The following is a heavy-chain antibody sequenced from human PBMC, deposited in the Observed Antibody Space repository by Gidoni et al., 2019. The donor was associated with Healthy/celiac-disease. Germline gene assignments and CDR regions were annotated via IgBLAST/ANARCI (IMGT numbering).Heavy chain of an antibody. CDR3: ARDPYYYDSSGTPGYYYYYGMDV. J-gene: IGHJ6*02. V-gene: IGHV4-61*02. Sequence: QVQLQESGPGLVKPSQTLSLTCPVSGGSISSGSYYWSWIRQPAGKGLEWIGRIYTSGSTNYNPSLKSRVTISVDTSKNQFSLKLSSVTAADTAVYYCARDPYYYDSSGTPGYYYYYGMDVWGQGTTVTVSS. D-gene: IGHD3-22*01. CDR1: GGSISSGSYY. CDR2: IYTSGST.